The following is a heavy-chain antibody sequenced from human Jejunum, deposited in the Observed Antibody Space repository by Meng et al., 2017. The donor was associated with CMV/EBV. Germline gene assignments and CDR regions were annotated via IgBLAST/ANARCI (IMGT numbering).Heavy chain of an antibody. J-gene: IGHJ4*02. V-gene: IGHV1-2*02. CDR1: GYY. Sequence: GYYVHWVRQAPGQGPVWMGWINPNTGGTSYAQQFQGRVSLTRDTSINTAYMDLSGLRFDDTAVYFCAKAASKIRMLGRDQHHYDFWGQGTLVTVSS. D-gene: IGHD2-2*01. CDR3: AKAASKIRMLGRDQHHYDF. CDR2: INPNTGGT.